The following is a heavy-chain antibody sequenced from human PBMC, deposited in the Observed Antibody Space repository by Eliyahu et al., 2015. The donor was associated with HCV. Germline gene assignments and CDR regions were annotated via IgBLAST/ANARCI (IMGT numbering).Heavy chain of an antibody. CDR1: GFSFSSYS. V-gene: IGHV3-21*01. D-gene: IGHD2-15*01. Sequence: EGQLVESGGGLVKPGGSLRLSCAASGFSFSSYSINWVRQAPGKGLGWVSSITSSNYEYYVDSVKGRFTISRDNGKNSLYLQLTSLRPEDTAVYYCARDFSCSGGSCLGWGQGTLVTVSS. CDR2: ITSSNYE. CDR3: ARDFSCSGGSCLG. J-gene: IGHJ4*02.